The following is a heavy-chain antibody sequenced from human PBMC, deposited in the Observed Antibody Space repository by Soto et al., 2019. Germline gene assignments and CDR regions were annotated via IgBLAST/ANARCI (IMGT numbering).Heavy chain of an antibody. CDR2: IYDSGST. CDR1: GGSISSYY. D-gene: IGHD6-25*01. V-gene: IGHV4-59*01. Sequence: PSETLSLTCTVSGGSISSYYWSWIRQPPGKGLEWIGYIYDSGSTNYNPSLKSRVTISVDTSKNQFSLKLSSVTAADTAVYYCAIERLGQGGYTLYYFDYWGQGTLVTVSS. J-gene: IGHJ4*02. CDR3: AIERLGQGGYTLYYFDY.